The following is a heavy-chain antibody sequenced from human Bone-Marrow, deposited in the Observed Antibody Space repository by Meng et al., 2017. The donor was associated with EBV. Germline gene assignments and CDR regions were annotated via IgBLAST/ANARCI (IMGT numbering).Heavy chain of an antibody. CDR2: INTNTGNP. J-gene: IGHJ5*02. D-gene: IGHD7-27*01. CDR3: ARGGDEGWFDP. CDR1: GYTFTRYA. Sequence: QVQLVQSRSEMQKPGASVKVSCKASGYTFTRYAMNWVRQAPGQGLEWMGWINTNTGNPTYAQGFTGRFVFSLDTSVSTAYLQISSLKAEDTAVYHCARGGDEGWFDPWGQGTLVTVSS. V-gene: IGHV7-4-1*02.